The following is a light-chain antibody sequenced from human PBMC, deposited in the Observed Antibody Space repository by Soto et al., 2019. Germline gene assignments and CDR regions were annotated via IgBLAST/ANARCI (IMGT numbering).Light chain of an antibody. V-gene: IGKV1-9*01. CDR1: QGISNS. CDR3: QQFNSL. Sequence: DVQLTQSPSFMSLSAGDRVTITCRASQGISNSLAWYQQKPGKATKLLIYSASTLQSGVPSRFSGGFSGTEFTLTISSLQPEEFATYYCQQFNSLFGQGTRLEIK. J-gene: IGKJ5*01. CDR2: SAS.